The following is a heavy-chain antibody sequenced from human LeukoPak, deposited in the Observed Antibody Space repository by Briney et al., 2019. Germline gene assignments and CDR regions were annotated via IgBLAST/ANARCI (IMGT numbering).Heavy chain of an antibody. CDR2: ISSSSSYI. CDR3: ARPSFIKGYCSSTSCYRPFDY. CDR1: GFTFSSYS. Sequence: PGGSLRLSCAASGFTFSSYSMNWVRQAPGKGLEWVSSISSSSSYIYYADSVKGRFTISRDNAKNSLYLQMNSLRAEDTAVYYCARPSFIKGYCSSTSCYRPFDYWGQGTLVTVSS. J-gene: IGHJ4*02. V-gene: IGHV3-21*01. D-gene: IGHD2-2*01.